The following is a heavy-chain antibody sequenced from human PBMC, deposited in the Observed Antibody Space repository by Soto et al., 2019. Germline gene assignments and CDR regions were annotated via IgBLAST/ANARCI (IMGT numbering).Heavy chain of an antibody. J-gene: IGHJ4*02. CDR2: ISGRGGST. CDR1: GFTCSSYA. Sequence: GGPLRLSCAASGFTCSSYAMSCVRQAPGKGLEWVSAISGRGGSTYYADSVKGRFTISRENSKQTLYLQMNSLRAEDTAVSYWAKGRWLQPIDYWGQGTVDTVSS. CDR3: AKGRWLQPIDY. V-gene: IGHV3-23*01. D-gene: IGHD5-12*01.